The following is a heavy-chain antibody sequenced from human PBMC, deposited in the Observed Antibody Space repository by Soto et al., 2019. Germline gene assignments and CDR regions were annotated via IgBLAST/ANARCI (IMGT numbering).Heavy chain of an antibody. CDR3: AKRARSNWYFDY. J-gene: IGHJ4*02. D-gene: IGHD6-13*01. CDR1: GFAFDDYP. CDR2: ITWNSVNI. Sequence: GGSLRLSCAASGFAFDDYPMHWVRQAPGRGLEWVSGITWNSVNIGYADSVKGRFTISRDNGKNSLYLQMDSLRPEDTALYYCAKRARSNWYFDYWGRGTLVTVSS. V-gene: IGHV3-9*01.